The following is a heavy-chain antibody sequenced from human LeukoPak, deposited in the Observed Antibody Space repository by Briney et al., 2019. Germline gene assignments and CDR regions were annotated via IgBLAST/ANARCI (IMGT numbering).Heavy chain of an antibody. Sequence: GGYLRLSCAASGFTFSSYSMNWVRQAPGKGLEWVSSISSSSSYIYYADSVKGRFTISRDNAKNSLYLQMNSLRAEDTAVYYCARDPTPRIAAAGTGVLDYWGQGTLVTVSS. V-gene: IGHV3-21*01. CDR2: ISSSSSYI. D-gene: IGHD6-13*01. CDR1: GFTFSSYS. CDR3: ARDPTPRIAAAGTGVLDY. J-gene: IGHJ4*02.